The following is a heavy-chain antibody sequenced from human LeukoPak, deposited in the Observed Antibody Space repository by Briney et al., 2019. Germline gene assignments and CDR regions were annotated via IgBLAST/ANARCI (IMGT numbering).Heavy chain of an antibody. D-gene: IGHD3-3*01. J-gene: IGHJ3*02. CDR1: GFTFSSYA. CDR3: AKVKSFFGVVIIRLGAFDI. V-gene: IGHV3-23*01. CDR2: ISGSGGST. Sequence: GGSLRLSCAASGFTFSSYAISWVRPAPGKGPGWVSAISGSGGSTYYADSVKGRFTISRDNSKNTLYLQMNSLRAEDTAVYYCAKVKSFFGVVIIRLGAFDIWGQGTMVTVSS.